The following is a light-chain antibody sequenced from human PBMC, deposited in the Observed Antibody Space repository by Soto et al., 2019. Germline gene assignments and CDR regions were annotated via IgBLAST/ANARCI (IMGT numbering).Light chain of an antibody. J-gene: IGKJ1*01. Sequence: DIQMTQSPSTLSASVGDRFTITCLASQNINTWLAWYQQKPGKAPNLLIYDASSLESGVPSRFSGSGSGTEFTLTISSLQPDDFATYYCQQYNSYGKAFGQGTKVDIK. CDR1: QNINTW. V-gene: IGKV1-5*01. CDR2: DAS. CDR3: QQYNSYGKA.